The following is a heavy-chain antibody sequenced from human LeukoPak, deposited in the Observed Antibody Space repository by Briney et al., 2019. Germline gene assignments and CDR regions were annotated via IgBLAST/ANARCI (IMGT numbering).Heavy chain of an antibody. CDR3: AKPDYNFNDPYYFDR. CDR1: GFTFSNYA. J-gene: IGHJ4*02. V-gene: IGHV3-23*01. D-gene: IGHD3-9*01. Sequence: GGSLRLSCTASGFTFSNYAMAWVRQTPRKGLEWVPTISGGGSDTDYAVSVKGRFTISRDNSKSTLYLQMNSLRVEDTAIYYCAKPDYNFNDPYYFDRWGQGTLVTVSS. CDR2: ISGGGSDT.